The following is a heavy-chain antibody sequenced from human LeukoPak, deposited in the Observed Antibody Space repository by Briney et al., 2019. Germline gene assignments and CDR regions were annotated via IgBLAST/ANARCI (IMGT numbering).Heavy chain of an antibody. CDR3: EKTSWPDPSGNYYYVYG. CDR1: GFTFSNFG. J-gene: IGHJ6*03. Sequence: GGSLRLSCAASGFTFSNFGMHWVRQAPGKGLEWEAFIRFDGTSEFYADSVKARSTISRHNPQNTVSLQLNNLRIEQSALYYCEKTSWPDPSGNYYYVYGWGKGTAVTVSS. D-gene: IGHD3-3*01. CDR2: IRFDGTSE. V-gene: IGHV3-30*02.